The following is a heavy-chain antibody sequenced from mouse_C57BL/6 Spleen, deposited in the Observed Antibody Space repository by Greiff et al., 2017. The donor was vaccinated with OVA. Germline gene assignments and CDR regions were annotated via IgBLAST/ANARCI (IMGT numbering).Heavy chain of an antibody. J-gene: IGHJ3*01. CDR1: GYTFTDYN. CDR2: INPNNGGT. CDR3: ARSGYYGSRHAWFAY. D-gene: IGHD1-1*01. Sequence: EVQLQPSGPELVKPGASVKIPCKASGYTFTDYNMDWVKQSHGKSLEWIGDINPNNGGTIYNQKFKGKATLTVDKSSSTAYMELRSLTSEDTAVYYCARSGYYGSRHAWFAYWGQGTLVTVSA. V-gene: IGHV1-18*01.